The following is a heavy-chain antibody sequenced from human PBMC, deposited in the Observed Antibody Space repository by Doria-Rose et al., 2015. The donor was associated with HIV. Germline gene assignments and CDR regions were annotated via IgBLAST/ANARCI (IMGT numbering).Heavy chain of an antibody. Sequence: SLTCAVYGGSFSGYYWTWIRQSPGKGLEWIGEINHGGSTNYNPSLKSRVTISLDMSKNQFSLKVTSVTAADTAVYYCARGPSDFGDYVAFQHWGQGTLVTVSS. CDR2: INHGGST. CDR3: ARGPSDFGDYVAFQH. CDR1: GGSFSGYY. V-gene: IGHV4-34*01. D-gene: IGHD4-17*01. J-gene: IGHJ1*01.